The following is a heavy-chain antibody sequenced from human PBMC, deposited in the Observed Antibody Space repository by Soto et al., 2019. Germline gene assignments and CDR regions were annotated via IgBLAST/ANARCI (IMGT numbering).Heavy chain of an antibody. J-gene: IGHJ3*02. Sequence: EVQLVESGGGLVQPGGSLRLSCAASGFTFRRYWMHWVRQASGKGLVWVSRINGDGSSTSYADSVKGRFTISRDNAKNTLYLQMNSLRAEDTAVYYCVSLVERSDIACDIWGQGTMVTVSS. D-gene: IGHD6-6*01. CDR3: VSLVERSDIACDI. CDR1: GFTFRRYW. CDR2: INGDGSST. V-gene: IGHV3-74*01.